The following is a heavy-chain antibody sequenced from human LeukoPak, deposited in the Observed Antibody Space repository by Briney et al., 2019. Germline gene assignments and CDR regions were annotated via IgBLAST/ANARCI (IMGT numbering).Heavy chain of an antibody. CDR2: INPNSGGT. CDR1: GYTFTGYY. CDR3: ARVKGSGWYPFDY. D-gene: IGHD6-19*01. J-gene: IGHJ4*02. V-gene: IGHV1-2*06. Sequence: ASVKVSCKASGYTFTGYYMHWVRQAPGQGLEWMGRINPNSGGTNYAQKFQGRVTMTRDTSISTDYMELSRLRSDDTAVYYCARVKGSGWYPFDYWGQGTLVTVSS.